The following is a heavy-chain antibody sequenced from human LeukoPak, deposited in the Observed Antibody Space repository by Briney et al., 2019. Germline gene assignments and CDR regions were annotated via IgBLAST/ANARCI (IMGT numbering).Heavy chain of an antibody. J-gene: IGHJ4*02. D-gene: IGHD6-19*01. CDR1: GFTFSGYY. CDR2: ISSSGSTI. CDR3: ASPDSVAGHNFDY. V-gene: IGHV3-11*01. Sequence: GGSLRLSCAASGFTFSGYYMGWIRQAPGKGLEWVSYISSSGSTIYYADSVKGRFTISRDNAKNSLYLQMNSLRAEDTAVYYCASPDSVAGHNFDYWGQGTLVTVSS.